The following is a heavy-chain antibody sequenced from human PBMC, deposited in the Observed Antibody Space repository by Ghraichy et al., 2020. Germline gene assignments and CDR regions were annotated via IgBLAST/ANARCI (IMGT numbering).Heavy chain of an antibody. V-gene: IGHV4-59*01. Sequence: SETLSLTCSVSGGSMSSYYWSWIRQTPGKGLEWIAFMYYSGSTNYNPSLKSRVTISVDTSKNQFSLKMTSVTAADTAVYYCARGHGGGGSCYDLWGQGTLVTVSS. J-gene: IGHJ5*02. CDR2: MYYSGST. D-gene: IGHD2-15*01. CDR3: ARGHGGGGSCYDL. CDR1: GGSMSSYY.